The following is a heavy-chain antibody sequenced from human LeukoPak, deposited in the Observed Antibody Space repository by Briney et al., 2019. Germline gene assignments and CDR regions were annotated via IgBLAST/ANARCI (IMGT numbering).Heavy chain of an antibody. Sequence: PSQTLSLTCTGSGGSISSGSYYWSWIRQPAGKGLEWIGRIYTSGSTNYNPSLKSRVTISVDTSKNQFSLKLSSVTAADTAVYYCARGAYDFWSGDASGAFDIWGQGTMVTVSS. CDR2: IYTSGST. D-gene: IGHD3-3*01. CDR3: ARGAYDFWSGDASGAFDI. J-gene: IGHJ3*02. CDR1: GGSISSGSYY. V-gene: IGHV4-61*02.